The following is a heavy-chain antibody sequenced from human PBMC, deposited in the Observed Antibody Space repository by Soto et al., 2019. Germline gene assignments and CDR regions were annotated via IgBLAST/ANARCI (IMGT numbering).Heavy chain of an antibody. D-gene: IGHD3-3*01. CDR2: IYYSGST. Sequence: QVQLQESGPGLVKPSQTLSLTCTVSGGSISSGGYYWSWIRQHPGKGLEWIGYIYYSGSTYSNPSLKSRVTISVGTSKNQFSLKLSSVTAADTAVYYCARGGGGDYDFGSGYYVASFDYWGQGTLVTVSS. V-gene: IGHV4-31*03. CDR3: ARGGGGDYDFGSGYYVASFDY. J-gene: IGHJ4*02. CDR1: GGSISSGGYY.